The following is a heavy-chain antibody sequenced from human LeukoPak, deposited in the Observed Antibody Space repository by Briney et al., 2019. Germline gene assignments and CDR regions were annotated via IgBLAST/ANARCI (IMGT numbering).Heavy chain of an antibody. V-gene: IGHV4-59*11. Sequence: SETLSLTCTVSGGSISSHYWSWIRQPPGKGLEWIGYIYYSGSTNYNPSLKSRVTISVDTSKNQFSLKLSSVTAADTAVYYCARDHNYCSSTSCYPYWYFDLWGRGTLVTVSS. D-gene: IGHD2-2*01. CDR2: IYYSGST. J-gene: IGHJ2*01. CDR1: GGSISSHY. CDR3: ARDHNYCSSTSCYPYWYFDL.